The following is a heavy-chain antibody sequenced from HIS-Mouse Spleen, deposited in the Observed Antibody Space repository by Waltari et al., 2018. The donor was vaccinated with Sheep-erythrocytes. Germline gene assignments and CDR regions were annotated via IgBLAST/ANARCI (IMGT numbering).Heavy chain of an antibody. CDR1: GFTFSSFG. J-gene: IGHJ4*02. V-gene: IGHV3-30*18. CDR2: ISYDGSNK. Sequence: QVQLVESGGGVVQPGRSLRLSCAASGFTFSSFGRHWVRQASGKGMEWVAVISYDGSNKYYADSVKGRFTISRDNSKNTLYLQMNSLRAEDTAVYYCAKEDCGGDCPFDYWGQGTLVTVSS. CDR3: AKEDCGGDCPFDY. D-gene: IGHD2-21*02.